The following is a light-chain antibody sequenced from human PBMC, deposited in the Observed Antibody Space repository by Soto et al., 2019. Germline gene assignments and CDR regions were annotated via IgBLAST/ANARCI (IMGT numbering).Light chain of an antibody. J-gene: IGKJ4*01. Sequence: DIQRTQSPSSLSASIGDTVTITCRASKSIASFLNWLQLKPGKAPKLLISDTSTLQSGVPSRFSGGGSGTEFTLTIRSLQPEDSAIYFCLQEYSPLLAFGAGTRVEIK. CDR2: DTS. CDR1: KSIASF. V-gene: IGKV1-39*01. CDR3: LQEYSPLLA.